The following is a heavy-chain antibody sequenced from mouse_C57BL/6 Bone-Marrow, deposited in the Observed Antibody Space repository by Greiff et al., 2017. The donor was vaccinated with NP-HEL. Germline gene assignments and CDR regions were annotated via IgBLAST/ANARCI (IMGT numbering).Heavy chain of an antibody. Sequence: QVQLQQSGPELVKPGASVKISCKASGYTFTDYYINWVKQRPGQGLEWIGWIFPGSGSTYYNEKFKGKATLTVDKSSSTAYMLLSSLTSEDSAVYFCARVYYYGSSYYYAMDYWGQGTSVTVSS. V-gene: IGHV1-75*01. J-gene: IGHJ4*01. D-gene: IGHD1-1*01. CDR1: GYTFTDYY. CDR2: IFPGSGST. CDR3: ARVYYYGSSYYYAMDY.